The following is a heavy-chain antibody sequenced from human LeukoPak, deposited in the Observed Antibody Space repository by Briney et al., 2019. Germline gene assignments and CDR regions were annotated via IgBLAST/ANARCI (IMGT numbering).Heavy chain of an antibody. CDR3: ARDRRQWLDFDY. J-gene: IGHJ4*02. CDR2: IYYSGST. V-gene: IGHV4-39*07. CDR1: GGSISSSSYY. D-gene: IGHD6-19*01. Sequence: SETLSLTCTVSGGSISSSSYYWGWIRQPPGKGLEWIGSIYYSGSTYYNPSLKSRVTISVDTSKNQFSLKLSSVTAADTAVYYCARDRRQWLDFDYWGQGTLVTVSS.